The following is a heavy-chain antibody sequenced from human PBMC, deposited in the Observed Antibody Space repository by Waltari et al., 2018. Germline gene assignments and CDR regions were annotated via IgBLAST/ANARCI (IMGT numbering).Heavy chain of an antibody. Sequence: EVQMVASGGGLVQPGGSLRLPCAVSGFTLRDYWMHWARHSPGRGLVWVARIDSDGTRTAYADSVKGRATISRDNAKNIVYLQMDNLSGEDTAMYYCGRESKTDWYVDFWGQGTHVTVSS. CDR2: IDSDGTRT. CDR3: GRESKTDWYVDF. D-gene: IGHD3-9*01. J-gene: IGHJ4*02. V-gene: IGHV3-74*01. CDR1: GFTLRDYW.